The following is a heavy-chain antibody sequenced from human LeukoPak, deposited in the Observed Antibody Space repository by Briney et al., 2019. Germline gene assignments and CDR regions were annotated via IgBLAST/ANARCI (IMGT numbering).Heavy chain of an antibody. CDR3: ARGSGCGLGRYSSSWCQNWFDP. J-gene: IGHJ5*02. CDR2: IYYSGST. CDR1: GGSISSGGYY. V-gene: IGHV4-31*03. Sequence: SETLSLTCTVSGGSISSGGYYWSWIRQHPGKGLEWIGYIYYSGSTYYNPSLKSRVTISVDTSKNQFSLKLSSVTAADTAVYYCARGSGCGLGRYSSSWCQNWFDPWGQGTLVTVSS. D-gene: IGHD6-13*01.